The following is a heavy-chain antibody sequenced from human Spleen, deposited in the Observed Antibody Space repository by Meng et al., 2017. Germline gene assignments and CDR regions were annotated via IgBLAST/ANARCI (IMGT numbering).Heavy chain of an antibody. Sequence: GESLKISCAASGFIFNNYAMNWVRQAPGKGLEWVTGIDGSTGSTYYVDSVKGRFIISRDNSKNTLYLQMNSLRAEDTALYFCAKNNRIIMTGTNSFDYWGQGTAVNVAS. CDR3: AKNNRIIMTGTNSFDY. J-gene: IGHJ4*01. CDR1: GFIFNNYA. CDR2: IDGSTGST. V-gene: IGHV3-23*01. D-gene: IGHD1-20*01.